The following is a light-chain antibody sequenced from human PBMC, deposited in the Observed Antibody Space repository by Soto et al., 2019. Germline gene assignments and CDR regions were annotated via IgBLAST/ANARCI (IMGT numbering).Light chain of an antibody. CDR2: DIR. CDR3: SSYTSSSTRV. J-gene: IGLJ1*01. V-gene: IGLV2-14*03. CDR1: SSDVGGYKY. Sequence: QSALTQPASVSGSPGQSITISCTGTSSDVGGYKYVSWYQQHPGKAPKLMIYDIRNRPSRVSNRFSGSKSGNTASLTISGLQAEDEAIYYCSSYTSSSTRVFGTGTKLTVL.